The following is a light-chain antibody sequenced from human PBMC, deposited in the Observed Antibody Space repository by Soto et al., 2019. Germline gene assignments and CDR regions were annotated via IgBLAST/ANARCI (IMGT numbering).Light chain of an antibody. V-gene: IGKV1-33*01. CDR3: QQYDNHPIT. CDR1: QSISSY. J-gene: IGKJ5*01. Sequence: DIRVTQSPSSVSASLGDRVTITCRASQSISSYLTWYQQKPGKAPKLLIYDASNLETGVPSRFSGSGSGTDFTFTISSLQPEDIATYYCQQYDNHPITFGQGTRLDIK. CDR2: DAS.